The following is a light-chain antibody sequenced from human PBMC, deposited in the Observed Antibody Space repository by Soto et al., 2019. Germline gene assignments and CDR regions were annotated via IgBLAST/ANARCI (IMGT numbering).Light chain of an antibody. CDR3: CSYADNYSYV. J-gene: IGLJ1*01. CDR1: SSDVGDYNS. Sequence: QSALTQPRSVSGSPGQSVTVSCIGTSSDVGDYNSVSWYQQHPGKAPKLMIYDVSKRPSGVPDRFSGSKSGNTASLTISGLQAEDEADYYCCSYADNYSYVFGTGTKVTVL. CDR2: DVS. V-gene: IGLV2-11*01.